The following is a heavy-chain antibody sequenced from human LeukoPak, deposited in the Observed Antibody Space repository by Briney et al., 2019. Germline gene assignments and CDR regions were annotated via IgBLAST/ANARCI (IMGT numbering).Heavy chain of an antibody. D-gene: IGHD5-12*01. J-gene: IGHJ5*02. CDR1: GGTFTTYA. CDR2: IIPMFGRT. CDR3: AREEKWQTPFLDR. V-gene: IGHV1-69*13. Sequence: SVKVSCKASGGTFTTYAITWVRQAPGQGLEWMGRIIPMFGRTNYAQKFKGRVTITADESTTTTYMELSGLRSEDTAVYYCAREEKWQTPFLDRWGQGTLVTVSS.